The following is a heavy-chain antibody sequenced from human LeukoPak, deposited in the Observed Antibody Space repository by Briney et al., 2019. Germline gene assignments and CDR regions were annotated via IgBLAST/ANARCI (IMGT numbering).Heavy chain of an antibody. V-gene: IGHV4-39*07. Sequence: PSETLSLTCTVSGGSISSSSYYWGWIRQPPGKGLEWIGSIYYSGSTYYNPSLKSRVTISVDTSKNQFSLKLSSVTAADTAVYYCARADTAQTLFDYWGQGTLVTVSS. CDR1: GGSISSSSYY. J-gene: IGHJ4*02. CDR3: ARADTAQTLFDY. CDR2: IYYSGST. D-gene: IGHD5-18*01.